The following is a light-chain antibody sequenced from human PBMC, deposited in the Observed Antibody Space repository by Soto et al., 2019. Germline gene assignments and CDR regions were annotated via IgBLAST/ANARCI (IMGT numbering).Light chain of an antibody. CDR1: QSVSSY. Sequence: EIVLTQSPATLSLSPGERATLSCRASQSVSSYLAWYQQKPGQAPRLLISIRATGIPARFSGSGSGTDFTLTISSLVPEDFAVYYCQQRSNCPANTFGQGTKLEIK. CDR2: S. J-gene: IGKJ2*01. V-gene: IGKV3-11*01. CDR3: QQRSNCPANT.